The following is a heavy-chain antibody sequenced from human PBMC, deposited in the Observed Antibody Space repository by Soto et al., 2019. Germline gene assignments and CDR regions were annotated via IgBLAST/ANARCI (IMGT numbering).Heavy chain of an antibody. D-gene: IGHD6-13*01. CDR3: AKDRKPGIAAAGSFFDY. CDR2: ISGSGGST. V-gene: IGHV3-23*01. J-gene: IGHJ4*02. CDR1: GFTFSSYA. Sequence: GGSLRLSCAASGFTFSSYAMSWVRQAPGKGLEWVSAISGSGGSTYYADSVKGRFTISGDNSKNTLYLQMNSLRAEDTAVYYCAKDRKPGIAAAGSFFDYWGQGTLVTVSS.